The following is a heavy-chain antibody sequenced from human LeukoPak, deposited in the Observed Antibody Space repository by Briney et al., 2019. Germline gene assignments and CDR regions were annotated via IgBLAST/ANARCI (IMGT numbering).Heavy chain of an antibody. D-gene: IGHD2-15*01. Sequence: SETLSLTCAVYGGSFSGYYWSWIRQPPGKGLEWIGEINHSGSTNYNPSLKSRVTIPVDTSKNQFSLKLSSVTAADTAVYYCARRGYCSGGGCHSAPFDYWGQGTLVTVSS. CDR2: INHSGST. J-gene: IGHJ4*02. V-gene: IGHV4-34*01. CDR1: GGSFSGYY. CDR3: ARRGYCSGGGCHSAPFDY.